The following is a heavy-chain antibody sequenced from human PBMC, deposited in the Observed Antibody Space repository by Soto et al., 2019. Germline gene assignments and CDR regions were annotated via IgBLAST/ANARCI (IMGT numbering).Heavy chain of an antibody. CDR3: AAPRAAVPHTRYFDP. Sequence: EAQLLESGGGLVQPGGSLRLSCAASGFAFSNFAMSWVRQAPGKGLEWVSAIGSGSRGTHYAESVEDRFTISRDDSKNTLYLQLNSLTAADTAVYYCAAPRAAVPHTRYFDPWGQGTAVTVSP. V-gene: IGHV3-23*01. J-gene: IGHJ5*02. CDR1: GFAFSNFA. D-gene: IGHD6-13*01. CDR2: IGSGSRGT.